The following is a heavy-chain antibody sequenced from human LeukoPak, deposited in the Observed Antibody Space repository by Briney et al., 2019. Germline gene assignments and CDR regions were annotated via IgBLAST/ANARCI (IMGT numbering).Heavy chain of an antibody. Sequence: PGGSLRLSCAASGFTFSSYNMNWVRQAPGKGLEWVSSITSGSSYIYYADSVKGRFTISRDNAKNSLYLQMNSLRAEDTAVYYCAKSMVRGVKRTYYFDYWGQGTLVTVSS. J-gene: IGHJ4*02. CDR3: AKSMVRGVKRTYYFDY. V-gene: IGHV3-21*04. D-gene: IGHD3-10*01. CDR1: GFTFSSYN. CDR2: ITSGSSYI.